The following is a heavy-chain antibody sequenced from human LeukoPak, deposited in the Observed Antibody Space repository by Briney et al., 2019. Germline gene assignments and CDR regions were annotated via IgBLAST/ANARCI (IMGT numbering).Heavy chain of an antibody. CDR3: ARVGSGYTELY. CDR1: GFTFSSYT. Sequence: GGSLRLSCAASGFTFSSYTMTWVRQAPGKGLEWVSSISSSSSSIYHADSVKGRFTISRDNAKNSLYPQMNSLRAEDTAVYYCARVGSGYTELYWGQGTLVTVSS. V-gene: IGHV3-21*04. D-gene: IGHD5-12*01. CDR2: ISSSSSSI. J-gene: IGHJ4*02.